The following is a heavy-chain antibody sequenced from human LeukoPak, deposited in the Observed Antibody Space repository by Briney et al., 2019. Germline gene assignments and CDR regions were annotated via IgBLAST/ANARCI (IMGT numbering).Heavy chain of an antibody. CDR1: GFTFSNYG. J-gene: IGHJ4*02. CDR2: IGGSDGRT. CDR3: AIERNYYGSSDHYYDFDY. D-gene: IGHD3-22*01. V-gene: IGHV3-23*01. Sequence: GGSLRLSCVASGFTFSNYGLSWARQAPGKGLEWVSGIGGSDGRTSYADSVKGRFTISRDNSKNTLYLQMNSLRGEDTAEYFCAIERNYYGSSDHYYDFDYWGQGTLVTVSS.